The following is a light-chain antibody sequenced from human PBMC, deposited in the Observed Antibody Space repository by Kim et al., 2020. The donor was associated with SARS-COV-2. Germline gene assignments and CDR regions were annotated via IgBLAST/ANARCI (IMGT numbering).Light chain of an antibody. Sequence: SPGQTARITCSGGALPKQFAYWYQQKPGQAPVVVIYKDSERPSAIPERFSGSSSGTAVTLTISGVQAEDEADYYCQSADSSGTYVVFGGGTQLTVL. CDR3: QSADSSGTYVV. CDR2: KDS. CDR1: ALPKQF. V-gene: IGLV3-25*03. J-gene: IGLJ3*02.